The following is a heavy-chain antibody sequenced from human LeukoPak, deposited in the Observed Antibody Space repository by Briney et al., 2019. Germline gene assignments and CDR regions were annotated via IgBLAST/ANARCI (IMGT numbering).Heavy chain of an antibody. J-gene: IGHJ5*02. CDR3: ARRVLRYSDWLTAWFDP. V-gene: IGHV4-59*12. Sequence: SETLSLTCTVSGGSISSYYWSWIRQPPGKGLEWIGYIYYSGSTNYKPSLKSRVTISVDTSKNQFSLKLSSVTAADTAVYYCARRVLRYSDWLTAWFDPWGQGTLVTVSS. D-gene: IGHD3-9*01. CDR2: IYYSGST. CDR1: GGSISSYY.